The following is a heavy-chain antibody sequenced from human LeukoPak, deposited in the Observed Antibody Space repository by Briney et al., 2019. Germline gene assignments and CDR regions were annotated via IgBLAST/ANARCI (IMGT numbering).Heavy chain of an antibody. V-gene: IGHV3-23*01. CDR1: GFTFSSYA. Sequence: GGSLRLSCAASGFTFSSYAMSWVRQAPGKGLEWVSAISGSGGSTYYADSVKGRFTISRDNSKNTLYLQMNSLRAEDTAVYYCAKDCAVYCSSAGAFGFDYWGQGTLVTVSS. J-gene: IGHJ4*02. D-gene: IGHD2-2*01. CDR3: AKDCAVYCSSAGAFGFDY. CDR2: ISGSGGST.